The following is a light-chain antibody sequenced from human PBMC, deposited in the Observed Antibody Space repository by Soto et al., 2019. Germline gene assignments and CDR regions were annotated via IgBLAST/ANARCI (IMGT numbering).Light chain of an antibody. CDR2: FAS. Sequence: EVVMTQSPATLSVSPGEKATLSCRASHIVSNNLAWYQQKPGQAPRLLIYFASTRATGIPARFSGSGSGTEFTLTISSLQSEDFAVYNKWPLTFGGGTKVETK. V-gene: IGKV3-15*01. J-gene: IGKJ4*01. CDR3: WPLT. CDR1: HIVSNN.